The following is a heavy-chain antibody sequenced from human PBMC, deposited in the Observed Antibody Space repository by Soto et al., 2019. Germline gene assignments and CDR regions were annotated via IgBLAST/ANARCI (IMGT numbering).Heavy chain of an antibody. CDR3: ARALRAYCGGDCYSAYFDY. CDR1: GGSVSSGSYY. V-gene: IGHV4-61*01. CDR2: IYYSGST. J-gene: IGHJ4*02. D-gene: IGHD2-21*02. Sequence: TLSLTCTVSGGSVSSGSYYWSWIRQPPGKGLEWIGYIYYSGSTNYNPSLKSRVTISVDTSKNQFSLKLSSVTAADTAVYYCARALRAYCGGDCYSAYFDYWGQGTLVTVSS.